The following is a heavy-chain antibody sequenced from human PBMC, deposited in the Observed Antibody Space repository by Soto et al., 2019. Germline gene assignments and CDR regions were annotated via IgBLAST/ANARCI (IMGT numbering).Heavy chain of an antibody. CDR1: GYTFTSYA. CDR3: ARAWVVVTAPDY. J-gene: IGHJ4*02. V-gene: IGHV1-3*05. D-gene: IGHD2-21*02. Sequence: QVQLVQSGAEEKKPGASVKVSCKASGYTFTSYAMHWVRQAPGQRLEWMGWINAGNGNTKYSQKFPGRVTITRDPSASTAYMELSSLRSEDTAVYYCARAWVVVTAPDYWGQGTLVTVSS. CDR2: INAGNGNT.